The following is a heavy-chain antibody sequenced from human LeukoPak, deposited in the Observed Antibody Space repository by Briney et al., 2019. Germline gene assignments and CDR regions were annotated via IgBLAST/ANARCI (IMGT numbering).Heavy chain of an antibody. V-gene: IGHV4-4*02. Sequence: SETLSLTCVVSGGSIGSSNWWSWVRQPPGKGLEWIGEIYHSGSTYYNPSLKSRLTISVDKSKNQFSLKLSSVTAADTAVYYCARGGIVVVTANFDYWGQGTLVTVSS. CDR2: IYHSGST. CDR3: ARGGIVVVTANFDY. J-gene: IGHJ4*02. D-gene: IGHD2-21*02. CDR1: GGSIGSSNW.